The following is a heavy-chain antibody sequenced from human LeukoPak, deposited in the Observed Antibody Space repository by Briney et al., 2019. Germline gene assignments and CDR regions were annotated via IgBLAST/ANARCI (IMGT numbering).Heavy chain of an antibody. J-gene: IGHJ4*02. D-gene: IGHD2-15*01. V-gene: IGHV3-74*01. Sequence: PGGSLRLSCAASGFSISNFWMHWVRQAPGKGLVWVLRISSDGSSTTYADSVKGRFTISRDNAKNTLYLQANSLRAEDTAVYYCARGAARCSGGHCYPDWGRGALVTVSS. CDR1: GFSISNFW. CDR2: ISSDGSST. CDR3: ARGAARCSGGHCYPD.